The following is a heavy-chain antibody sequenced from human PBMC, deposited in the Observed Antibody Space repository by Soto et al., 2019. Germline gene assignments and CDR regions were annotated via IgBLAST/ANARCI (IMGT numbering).Heavy chain of an antibody. CDR2: ISSSGSTI. D-gene: IGHD2-2*01. Sequence: GGSLRLSCAASGFTFSSYSMNWVRQAPGKGLEWVSYISSSGSTIYYADSVKGRFTISRDNAKNSLYLQMNSLRDEDTDMYCCASPLVVPAANDYYYGMDVWGQGTTVTVSS. V-gene: IGHV3-48*02. CDR3: ASPLVVPAANDYYYGMDV. J-gene: IGHJ6*02. CDR1: GFTFSSYS.